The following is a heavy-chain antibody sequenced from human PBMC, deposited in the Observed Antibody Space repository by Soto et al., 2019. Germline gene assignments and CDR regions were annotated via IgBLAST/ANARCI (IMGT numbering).Heavy chain of an antibody. Sequence: SETLSLTCTVSGGSISSGDYYWSWIRQPPGKGLEWIGYIYYSGSTYYNPSLKSRVTISVDTSKNQFSLKLSPVTAADTAVYYCARDWSSTGYCSGGSCLLRRPEGWFDPWGQGTLVTVSS. J-gene: IGHJ5*02. D-gene: IGHD2-15*01. CDR1: GGSISSGDYY. CDR3: ARDWSSTGYCSGGSCLLRRPEGWFDP. CDR2: IYYSGST. V-gene: IGHV4-30-4*01.